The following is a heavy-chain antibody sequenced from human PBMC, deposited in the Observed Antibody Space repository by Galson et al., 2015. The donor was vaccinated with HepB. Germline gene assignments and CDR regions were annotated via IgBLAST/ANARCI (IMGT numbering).Heavy chain of an antibody. V-gene: IGHV3-33*01. CDR2: IWYDANNK. J-gene: IGHJ4*02. CDR3: ARSSGRGYSYGSLDY. Sequence: SLRLSCAASGFTFSSYGMHWVRQAPGKGLEWVAVIWYDANNKYYADSVKGRFTISRDNSKNTLYLQMNSLRAEDTAVYYCARSSGRGYSYGSLDYWGQGTLVTVSS. CDR1: GFTFSSYG. D-gene: IGHD5-18*01.